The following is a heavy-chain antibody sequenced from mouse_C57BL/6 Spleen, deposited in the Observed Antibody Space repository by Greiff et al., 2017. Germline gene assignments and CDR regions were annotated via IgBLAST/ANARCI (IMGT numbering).Heavy chain of an antibody. J-gene: IGHJ4*01. V-gene: IGHV1-15*01. CDR1: GYTFTDYE. Sequence: QVQLQQSGAELVRPGASVTLSCKASGYTFTDYEMHWVKQTPVHGLEWIGAIDPETGGTAYNQKFKGKAILTADKSSSTAYMELRSLTSEDSAVYYCTRCSSLTRAMDYWGQGTSVTVSS. D-gene: IGHD1-1*01. CDR3: TRCSSLTRAMDY. CDR2: IDPETGGT.